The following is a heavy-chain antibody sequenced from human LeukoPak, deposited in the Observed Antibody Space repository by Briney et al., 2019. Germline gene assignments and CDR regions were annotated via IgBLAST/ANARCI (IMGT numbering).Heavy chain of an antibody. CDR2: ISSSGTTI. Sequence: GGSLRLSRAAPGFTFSSYSMNWVRQAPGKGLEWVSYISSSGTTIYYADSVKGRFTISRDNAKNSLYLQMNSLRDEDTAVYYCARVWGLAVAGGEIEYWGQGTLGTVSS. J-gene: IGHJ4*02. CDR3: ARVWGLAVAGGEIEY. V-gene: IGHV3-48*02. CDR1: GFTFSSYS. D-gene: IGHD6-13*01.